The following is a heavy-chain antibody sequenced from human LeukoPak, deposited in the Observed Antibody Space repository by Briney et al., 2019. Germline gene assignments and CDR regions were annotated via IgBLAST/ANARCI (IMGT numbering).Heavy chain of an antibody. D-gene: IGHD3-9*01. CDR1: GFSVSKIY. V-gene: IGHV3-53*05. J-gene: IGHJ4*02. CDR3: ARVKTETSGWSQFDY. CDR2: ISVVGDT. Sequence: GGSLRLSCAASGFSVSKIYMSWVRQAAGKGLEWASLISVVGDTYYADSVKGRFTISRDNTENTLYLQMNSLRVEDTAVYYCARVKTETSGWSQFDYWGQGTLVTVSS.